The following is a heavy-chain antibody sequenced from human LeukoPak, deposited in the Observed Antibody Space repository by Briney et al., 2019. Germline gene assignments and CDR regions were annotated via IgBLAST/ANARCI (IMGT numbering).Heavy chain of an antibody. CDR1: GGSISSYY. CDR3: ARDSLVAVAATWSYYYYGMDV. V-gene: IGHV4-59*01. J-gene: IGHJ6*02. CDR2: IYYSGST. Sequence: SETLSLTCTVSGGSISSYYWSWLRQPPGKGLEWIGYIYYSGSTNYNPSLKSRVTISVDTSKNQFSLKLSSVTAADTAVYYCARDSLVAVAATWSYYYYGMDVWGQGTTVTVSS. D-gene: IGHD6-19*01.